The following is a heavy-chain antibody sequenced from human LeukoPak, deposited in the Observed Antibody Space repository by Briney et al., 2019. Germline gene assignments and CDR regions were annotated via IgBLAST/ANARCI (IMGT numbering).Heavy chain of an antibody. V-gene: IGHV1-69*13. J-gene: IGHJ4*02. CDR1: GGTFSIYA. CDR3: ARGGNYYDSSGYAEKPYYFDY. Sequence: SVKVSCTASGGTFSIYAISWVRQAPGQGLEWMGGIIPIFGTANYAQKFQGRVTITADESTSTAYMELSSLRSEDTAVYYCARGGNYYDSSGYAEKPYYFDYWGQGTLVTVSS. D-gene: IGHD3-22*01. CDR2: IIPIFGTA.